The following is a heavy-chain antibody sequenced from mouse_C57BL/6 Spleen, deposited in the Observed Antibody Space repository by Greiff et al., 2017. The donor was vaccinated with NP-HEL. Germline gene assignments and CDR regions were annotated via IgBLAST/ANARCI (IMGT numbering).Heavy chain of an antibody. V-gene: IGHV1-19*01. CDR2: INPYNGGT. CDR1: GYTFTDYY. CDR3: AREKDVGFDV. Sequence: VQLKESGPVLVKPGASVKMSCKASGYTFTDYYMNWVKQSHGKSLEWIGVINPYNGGTSYNQKFKGKATLTVDKSSSTAYMELNSLTSEDSAVYYCAREKDVGFDVWGTGTTVTVSS. J-gene: IGHJ1*03.